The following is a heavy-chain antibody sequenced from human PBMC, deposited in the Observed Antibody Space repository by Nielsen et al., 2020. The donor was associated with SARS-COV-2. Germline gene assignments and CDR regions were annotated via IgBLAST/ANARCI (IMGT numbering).Heavy chain of an antibody. CDR3: ARGRDGGIYAYLHHMDV. D-gene: IGHD5-24*01. J-gene: IGHJ6*03. CDR1: GGSFGGYY. V-gene: IGHV4-34*01. Sequence: SETLSLTCAVYGGSFGGYYWTWIRQAPGKGLEWIGEINHNGGTNYISPLTSRVTISVDTSRRQFSLKMTSLTAADTAVYYCARGRDGGIYAYLHHMDVWGEGTAVTVSS. CDR2: INHNGGT.